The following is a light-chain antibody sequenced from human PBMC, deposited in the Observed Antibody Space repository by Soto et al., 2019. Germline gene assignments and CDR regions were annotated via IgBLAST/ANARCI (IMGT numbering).Light chain of an antibody. J-gene: IGLJ2*01. CDR2: DNN. V-gene: IGLV1-51*01. CDR1: SYNIGNNY. Sequence: QSVLTQPPSVSAAPGQTVTISCSGSSYNIGNNYVSWYQQLPGTAPKLLIYDNNKRPSGIPDRFSGSKSGTSATLGITGLQTGDEADYYCGTWDSSLSDVVFGGGTKLTVL. CDR3: GTWDSSLSDVV.